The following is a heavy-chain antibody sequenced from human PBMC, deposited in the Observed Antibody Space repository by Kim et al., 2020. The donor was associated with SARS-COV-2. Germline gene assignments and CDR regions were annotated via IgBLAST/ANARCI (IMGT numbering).Heavy chain of an antibody. CDR3: AGDDVVVTARYGMDV. V-gene: IGHV4-39*07. Sequence: SETLSLTCTVSGGSISSSSYYWGWIRQPPGKGLEWIGSIYYSGSTYYNPSLKSRVTISVDTSKNQFSLKLSSVTAADTAVYYCAGDDVVVTARYGMDVWGQGTTVTVSS. CDR2: IYYSGST. D-gene: IGHD2-21*02. CDR1: GGSISSSSYY. J-gene: IGHJ6*02.